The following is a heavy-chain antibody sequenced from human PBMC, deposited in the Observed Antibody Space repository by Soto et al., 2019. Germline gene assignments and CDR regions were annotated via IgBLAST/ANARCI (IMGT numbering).Heavy chain of an antibody. CDR3: ARSLASWVNVFDF. Sequence: QITLKESGPTLVKPTQTLTLTCTYSGFSLSTTGVGVGWIRQPPGKALEWLAIVFWDDDKRYSLSLKNRLTITQDASKNQVVFTMTNMDPADTATYSCARSLASWVNVFDFWGQGTLVTVSS. CDR1: GFSLSTTGVG. V-gene: IGHV2-5*02. CDR2: VFWDDDK. J-gene: IGHJ3*01.